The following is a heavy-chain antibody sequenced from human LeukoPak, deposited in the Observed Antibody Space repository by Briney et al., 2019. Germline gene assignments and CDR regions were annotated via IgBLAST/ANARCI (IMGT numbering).Heavy chain of an antibody. J-gene: IGHJ5*02. D-gene: IGHD5-24*01. CDR1: GGTFSSYA. CDR2: IIPIFGTA. Sequence: RGASVKVSCKASGGTFSSYAISWVRQAPGQGLEWMGGIIPIFGTANYAQKFQGRVTITTDESTSIAYMELSSLRSEDTAVYYCARMERWLPKYNWFDPWGQGTLVTVSS. V-gene: IGHV1-69*05. CDR3: ARMERWLPKYNWFDP.